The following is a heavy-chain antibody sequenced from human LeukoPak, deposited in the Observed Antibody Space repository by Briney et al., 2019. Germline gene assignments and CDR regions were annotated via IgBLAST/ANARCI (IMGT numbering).Heavy chain of an antibody. V-gene: IGHV1-2*06. CDR2: INPNSGGT. CDR3: ARGATDYYDSSGYFTY. Sequence: ASVKLSCKASEYTFTGDYMHGVRQAPGQGLEWMGRINPNSGGTNYAHKFHGRVPMTRDTSSSTAYMELSRLISDDTAVYYCARGATDYYDSSGYFTYCGQGTLVTVSS. CDR1: EYTFTGDY. J-gene: IGHJ4*02. D-gene: IGHD3-22*01.